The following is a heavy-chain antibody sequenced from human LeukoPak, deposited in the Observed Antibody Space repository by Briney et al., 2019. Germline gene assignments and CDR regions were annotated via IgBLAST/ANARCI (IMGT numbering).Heavy chain of an antibody. CDR3: AKPISGGLAVTADWFHP. Sequence: GGSLRLSCTASGFAFSVYAMSWLRQPPGKGLEWVSTINANRGTTSYAASVRGRFTISRDNSKNTLYLQLNTLRADDTATYYCAKPISGGLAVTADWFHPWGQGTLVVVSS. V-gene: IGHV3-23*01. CDR1: GFAFSVYA. J-gene: IGHJ5*01. CDR2: INANRGTT. D-gene: IGHD6-19*01.